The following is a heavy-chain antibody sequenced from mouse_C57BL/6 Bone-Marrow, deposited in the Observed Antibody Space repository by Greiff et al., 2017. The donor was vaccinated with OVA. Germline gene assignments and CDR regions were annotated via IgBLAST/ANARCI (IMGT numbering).Heavy chain of an antibody. J-gene: IGHJ3*01. CDR3: ARSDAY. Sequence: QVQLQQSGAELARPGASVKLSCKASGYTFTSYGISWVKQRTGQGLEWIGEIYPRSGNTYYNEKFKGKATLTAYKSSSTAYMELRSLTSEDAAVYFCARSDAYWGQGTLVTVSA. CDR1: GYTFTSYG. V-gene: IGHV1-81*01. CDR2: IYPRSGNT.